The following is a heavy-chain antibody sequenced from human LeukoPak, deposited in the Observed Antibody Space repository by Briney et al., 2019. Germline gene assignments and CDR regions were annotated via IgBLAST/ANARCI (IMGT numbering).Heavy chain of an antibody. Sequence: PGKSLRLSCAVSGFTFSSFPFHWVRQAPGKGLEWVAAISTDGSYKYHGDSVKGRFTISRDNPMNILYLQMNGLRPDDTAVYYCARSLIPGRWYFDLWGRGTLVTVSS. CDR3: ARSLIPGRWYFDL. CDR1: GFTFSSFP. CDR2: ISTDGSYK. V-gene: IGHV3-30*04. D-gene: IGHD3-16*01. J-gene: IGHJ2*01.